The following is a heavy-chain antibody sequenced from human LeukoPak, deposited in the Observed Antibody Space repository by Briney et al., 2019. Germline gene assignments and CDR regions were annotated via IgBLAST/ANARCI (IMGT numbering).Heavy chain of an antibody. Sequence: SETLSLTCTVSGGSISGYYWSWIRQPAGKGLEWIGRIYSSGSTNYNPSLKSRATMSVDTSKNQFSLKLSSVTAADTAVYYCAREAAAGPLRGAFDIWGQGTMVTVSS. CDR1: GGSISGYY. CDR3: AREAAAGPLRGAFDI. J-gene: IGHJ3*02. V-gene: IGHV4-4*07. D-gene: IGHD6-13*01. CDR2: IYSSGST.